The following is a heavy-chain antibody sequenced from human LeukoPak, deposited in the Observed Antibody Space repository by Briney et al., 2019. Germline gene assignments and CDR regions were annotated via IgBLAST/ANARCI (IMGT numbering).Heavy chain of an antibody. CDR2: IKQDGSEK. Sequence: PGGSLRLSCATSGFTFSYYWMTCVRQAPGKGLEWVANIKQDGSEKYYVDSVKGRFTISRDNAEKSVYLQMNSLRDEDRAVYYCARQPSATEYSDAFDYWGQGPLVTVS. D-gene: IGHD3-16*01. CDR3: ARQPSATEYSDAFDY. CDR1: GFTFSYYW. V-gene: IGHV3-7*03. J-gene: IGHJ4*02.